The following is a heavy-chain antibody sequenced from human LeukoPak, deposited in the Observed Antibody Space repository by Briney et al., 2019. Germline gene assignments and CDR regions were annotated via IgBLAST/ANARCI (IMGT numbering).Heavy chain of an antibody. V-gene: IGHV3-23*01. CDR1: GFTVSNDA. CDR3: ARRVGGTPDY. CDR2: IGGDGRGT. Sequence: GGSLRLSCAAAGFTVSNDAMTWVRQAPGKGLEWVSAIGGDGRGTDYADSVKGRFTISRDNSQDTLYLQMNSLRAEDTALYYCARRVGGTPDYWGLGTLVTVSS. D-gene: IGHD6-19*01. J-gene: IGHJ4*02.